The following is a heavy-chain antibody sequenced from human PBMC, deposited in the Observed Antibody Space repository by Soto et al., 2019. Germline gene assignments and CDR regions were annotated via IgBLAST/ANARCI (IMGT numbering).Heavy chain of an antibody. V-gene: IGHV4-39*01. Sequence: SETLSLTCTVSCGSISSSSYYWGWIRQPPGRGLEWIGSIYYSGSTYYNPSLKSRVTISVDTSKNQFSLKLSSVTAADTAVYYCARAGTTMVRGVISGWFDPWGQGTLVTVSS. J-gene: IGHJ5*02. CDR1: CGSISSSSYY. CDR3: ARAGTTMVRGVISGWFDP. CDR2: IYYSGST. D-gene: IGHD3-10*01.